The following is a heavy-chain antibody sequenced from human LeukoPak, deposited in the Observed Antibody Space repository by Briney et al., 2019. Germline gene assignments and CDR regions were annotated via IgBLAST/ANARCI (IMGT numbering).Heavy chain of an antibody. J-gene: IGHJ5*02. D-gene: IGHD2-2*01. CDR2: ISSSSSYI. CDR3: ARDAWVVVPAAPSWFDP. CDR1: GFTFSSYS. V-gene: IGHV3-21*01. Sequence: GGSLRLSCAASGFTFSSYSMNWVRRAPGKGLEWVSSISSSSSYIYYADSVKGRFTISRDNAKNSLYLQMNSLRAEDTAVYYCARDAWVVVPAAPSWFDPWGQGTLVTVSS.